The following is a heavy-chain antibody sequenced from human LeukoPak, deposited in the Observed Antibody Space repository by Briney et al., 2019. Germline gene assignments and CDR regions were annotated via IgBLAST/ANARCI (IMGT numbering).Heavy chain of an antibody. D-gene: IGHD3-10*01. CDR2: IIPIFGTA. J-gene: IGHJ4*02. CDR3: ASDTMVRGVYGEERKFDY. V-gene: IGHV1-69*01. CDR1: GGTFSSYA. Sequence: ASVKVSCKASGGTFSSYAISWLRQAPGQGLEWMGGIIPIFGTANYAQKFQGRVTITADESTSTAYMELSSLRSEDTAVYYCASDTMVRGVYGEERKFDYWGQGTLVTVSS.